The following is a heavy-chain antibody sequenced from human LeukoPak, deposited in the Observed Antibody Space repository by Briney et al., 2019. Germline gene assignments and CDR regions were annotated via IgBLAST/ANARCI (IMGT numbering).Heavy chain of an antibody. CDR3: AKDSDWGRYDD. V-gene: IGHV3-23*01. CDR1: GFTFSNYG. D-gene: IGHD3-16*01. J-gene: IGHJ1*01. Sequence: GGSLRLSCAASGFTFSNYGMNWVRQAPRKGLEWVSGITSSGITYYADSVKGRFTVSRDNSKNTLYLQMNSLRAEDRAVYYCAKDSDWGRYDDWGQGTLVTVSS. CDR2: ITSSGIT.